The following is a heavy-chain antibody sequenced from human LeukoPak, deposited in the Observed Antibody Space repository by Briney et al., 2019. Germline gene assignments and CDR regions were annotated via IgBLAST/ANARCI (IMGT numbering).Heavy chain of an antibody. V-gene: IGHV1-46*01. Sequence: ASVKVSCKASGYTFTSYYMHWVRQAPGQGLEWMGIINPSGGSTSYAQKFQGRVTMTRDTSTSTVYMELSSLRSEDTAVYYCARGPLYGGKPEGRWFDPWGQGTLVTVSS. CDR1: GYTFTSYY. CDR3: ARGPLYGGKPEGRWFDP. J-gene: IGHJ5*02. CDR2: INPSGGST. D-gene: IGHD4-23*01.